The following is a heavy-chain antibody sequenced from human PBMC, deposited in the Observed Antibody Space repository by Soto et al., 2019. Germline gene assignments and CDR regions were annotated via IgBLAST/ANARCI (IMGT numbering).Heavy chain of an antibody. D-gene: IGHD3-16*01. Sequence: EVQLVESGGGVVQPGGSLRISCAASGFTFSSYDMHWVRQATGKGLEWVSAIGTAGDTYYPGSVKGRCTISRENAKNSLYLQMNSLRAGDTAVYYCARKEEGLGGAFDIWGQGTMVTVSS. CDR1: GFTFSSYD. CDR2: IGTAGDT. V-gene: IGHV3-13*01. CDR3: ARKEEGLGGAFDI. J-gene: IGHJ3*02.